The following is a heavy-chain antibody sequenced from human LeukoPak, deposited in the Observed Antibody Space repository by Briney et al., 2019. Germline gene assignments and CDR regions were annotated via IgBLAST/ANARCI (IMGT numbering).Heavy chain of an antibody. Sequence: RTGRSLRLSCAASGFTFSSYAMSWVRQAPGEGLEWVSGISDSGDRTYDADAVKGRFTISRDNSKNTLYLQMNTLRAEDTAVYYCAKGSIWTGSYYYWYFDLRGRGTLVTVSS. CDR3: AKGSIWTGSYYYWYFDL. J-gene: IGHJ2*01. CDR2: ISDSGDRT. D-gene: IGHD1-26*01. CDR1: GFTFSSYA. V-gene: IGHV3-23*01.